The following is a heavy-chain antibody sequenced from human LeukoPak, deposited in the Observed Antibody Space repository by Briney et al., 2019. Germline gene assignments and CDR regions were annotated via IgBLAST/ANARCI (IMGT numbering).Heavy chain of an antibody. CDR2: INPSGGST. CDR1: GDTFTIYY. J-gene: IGHJ4*02. V-gene: IGHV1-46*01. D-gene: IGHD2/OR15-2a*01. Sequence: ASVRVSCEASGDTFTIYYMHWVRQAPGQGLEWMGIINPSGGSTSYAQKFQGRVTMTRDTSTSTVYMELSSLRSEDTAVYYCARDDPFQGDYWGQGTLVSVSS. CDR3: ARDDPFQGDY.